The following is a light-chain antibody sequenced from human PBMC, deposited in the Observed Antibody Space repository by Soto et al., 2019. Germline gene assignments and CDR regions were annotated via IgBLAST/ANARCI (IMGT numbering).Light chain of an antibody. V-gene: IGLV1-47*01. J-gene: IGLJ2*01. CDR1: SSNIGSNY. CDR3: AAWDSSLSAGV. Sequence: QSVLTQPPSASGTPGQRVTISCSGGSSNIGSNYAYWYQQLPGTAPKLLIYKNNQRPSGVPDRLSGSKSGTSASLAISGLRSEDEADYYCAAWDSSLSAGVFGGGTKLTVL. CDR2: KNN.